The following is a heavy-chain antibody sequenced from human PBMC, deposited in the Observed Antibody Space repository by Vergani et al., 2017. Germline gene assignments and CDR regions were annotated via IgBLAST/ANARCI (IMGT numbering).Heavy chain of an antibody. Sequence: EVQLVESGGGLVQPGGSLRLSCAASGFTVSSNYMSWVRQAPGKGLEWVSVIYSGGSTYYADSVKGRFTISRDNSKNTLYLQMNSLRAEDTALYYCAKGREEYYYYGMDVWGQGTTVTVSS. CDR1: GFTVSSNY. CDR2: IYSGGST. CDR3: AKGREEYYYYGMDV. V-gene: IGHV3-66*02. J-gene: IGHJ6*02.